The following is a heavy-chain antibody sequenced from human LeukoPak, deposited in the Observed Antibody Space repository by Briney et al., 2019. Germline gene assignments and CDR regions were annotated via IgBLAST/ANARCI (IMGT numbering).Heavy chain of an antibody. Sequence: PSETLSLTCTVYGGSISSYYWSWIRQPPGRGLEWIGYIYYSGSTNYNPSLKSRVTISVDTSKNQFSLKLSSVTAADTAVYYCARDHGDYADYWGQGTLVTVSS. CDR3: ARDHGDYADY. D-gene: IGHD4-17*01. CDR2: IYYSGST. CDR1: GGSISSYY. J-gene: IGHJ4*02. V-gene: IGHV4-59*01.